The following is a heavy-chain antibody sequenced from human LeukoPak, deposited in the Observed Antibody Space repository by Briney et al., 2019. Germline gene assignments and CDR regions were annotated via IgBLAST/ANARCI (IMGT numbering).Heavy chain of an antibody. CDR2: IKVDGSEK. J-gene: IGHJ4*02. CDR1: GFTVSSNS. Sequence: GGSLRLSCTVSGFTVSSNSMSWVRQAPGKGLEWVANIKVDGSEKYYVDSVKGRFTISRDNSKNTLYLQMNSLRAEDTAVYYCATHYHSSGPNDYWGQGTLVTVSS. V-gene: IGHV3-7*03. CDR3: ATHYHSSGPNDY. D-gene: IGHD3-22*01.